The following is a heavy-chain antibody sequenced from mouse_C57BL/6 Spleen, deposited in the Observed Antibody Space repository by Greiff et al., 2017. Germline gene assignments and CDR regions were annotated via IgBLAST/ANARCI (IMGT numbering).Heavy chain of an antibody. CDR3: AREIDSSGVFDY. CDR2: IYPGSGST. J-gene: IGHJ2*01. D-gene: IGHD3-2*02. CDR1: GYTFTSYW. Sequence: VQLQQPGAELVKPGASVKMSCKASGYTFTSYWITWVKQRPGQGLEWIGDIYPGSGSTNYNEKFKSKATLTVDTSSSTAYMPLSSLTSEDSAVYYCAREIDSSGVFDYWGQGTTLTVSS. V-gene: IGHV1-55*01.